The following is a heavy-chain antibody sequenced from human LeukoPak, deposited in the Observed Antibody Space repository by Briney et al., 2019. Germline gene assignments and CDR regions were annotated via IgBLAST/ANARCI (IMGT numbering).Heavy chain of an antibody. J-gene: IGHJ4*02. V-gene: IGHV4-34*01. D-gene: IGHD3-22*01. Sequence: SETLSLTCAVYGGSFSGYYWSWIRQPPGKGLEWIGEINHSGSTNYNPSLKSRVTISVDTSKNQFSLKLSSVTAADTAVYYCARWTFYDSSGYYEYYFDYWGQGTLVTVSS. CDR1: GGSFSGYY. CDR2: INHSGST. CDR3: ARWTFYDSSGYYEYYFDY.